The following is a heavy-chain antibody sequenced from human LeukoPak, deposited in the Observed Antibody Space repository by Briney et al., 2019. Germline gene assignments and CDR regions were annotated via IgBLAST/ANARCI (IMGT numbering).Heavy chain of an antibody. CDR1: GFNFEYYV. CDR2: ISTTGNYI. D-gene: IGHD1-26*01. CDR3: ARDWSRSYGSYHYYMDV. V-gene: IGHV3-21*06. Sequence: GGSLRLSCAASGFNFEYYVMNWVRQAPGKGLEWVSSISTTGNYIYYADSLKGRLTISRDNANNSVYLQMNSLRAEDTAVYYCARDWSRSYGSYHYYMDVWGKGTTVTVSS. J-gene: IGHJ6*03.